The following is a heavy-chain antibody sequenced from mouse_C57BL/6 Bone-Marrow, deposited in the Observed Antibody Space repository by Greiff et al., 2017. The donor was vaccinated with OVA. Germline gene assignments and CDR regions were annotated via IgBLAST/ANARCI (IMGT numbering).Heavy chain of an antibody. V-gene: IGHV1-54*01. CDR2: INPGSGGT. CDR3: SCRGSAY. Sequence: VQLQQSGAELVRPGTSVKVSCKASGYAFTNYLIEWVKQRPGQGLEWIGVINPGSGGTNYNEKFKGKATLTADKSSSTAYMQLSRLPSEDSAVYFCSCRGSAYWGQGTPLTVSS. J-gene: IGHJ2*01. CDR1: GYAFTNYL. D-gene: IGHD6-1*01.